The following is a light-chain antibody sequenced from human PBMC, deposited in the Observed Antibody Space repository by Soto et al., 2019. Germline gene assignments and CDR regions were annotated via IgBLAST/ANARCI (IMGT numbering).Light chain of an antibody. V-gene: IGLV2-14*01. J-gene: IGLJ3*02. CDR1: SSDVGYYNY. CDR3: SSYTTDNTGV. Sequence: QSALTQPASVSGSPGQSITISCTGTSSDVGYYNYVSWYQQHPGNVPKLIIYEVSNRPSGVSDRFSGSKSGNTASLTISGLQAEDEADYYCSSYTTDNTGVFGGGTKLTVL. CDR2: EVS.